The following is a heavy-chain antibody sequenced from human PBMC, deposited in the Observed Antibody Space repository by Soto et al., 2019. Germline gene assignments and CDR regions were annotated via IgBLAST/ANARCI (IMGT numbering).Heavy chain of an antibody. J-gene: IGHJ4*02. CDR1: GGTFNNYA. CDR3: ARWGGLSCSGGSCFKKPFDY. V-gene: IGHV1-69*06. D-gene: IGHD2-15*01. CDR2: IIPISGTT. Sequence: SVKVSCKASGGTFNNYAINWVRQDPGEGLEWMGGIIPISGTTNYARKFQGRVTIIADKSTSTVYMELTSLRSEDTALYYCARWGGLSCSGGSCFKKPFDYWGQGTLVTVSS.